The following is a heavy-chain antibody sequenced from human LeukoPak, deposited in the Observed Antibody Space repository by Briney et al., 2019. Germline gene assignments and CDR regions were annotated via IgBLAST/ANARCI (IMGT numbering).Heavy chain of an antibody. J-gene: IGHJ6*04. V-gene: IGHV4-30-2*01. D-gene: IGHD2-2*01. CDR1: GGSISSGGYS. CDR2: IYHSGRT. CDR3: ARGRLYCSSTSCSPYGMDV. Sequence: SQTLSLTCAVSGGSISSGGYSWGWIRQPPGKGLEWIGYIYHSGRTYYNPSLKSRVTISVDRSKTQFSLKLSSVTAADTAVYYCARGRLYCSSTSCSPYGMDVWGKGTTVTVSS.